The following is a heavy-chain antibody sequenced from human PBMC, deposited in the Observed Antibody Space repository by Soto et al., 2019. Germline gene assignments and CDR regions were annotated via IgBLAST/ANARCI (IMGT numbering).Heavy chain of an antibody. CDR3: AREMVRGVGSDY. D-gene: IGHD3-10*01. CDR2: ISTYNGNT. J-gene: IGHJ4*02. V-gene: IGHV1-18*01. Sequence: SGYTFPSYGISWVRQAPGQGLEWMGWISTYNGNTKYAQKLQGRVTMTTDTSTSTAYMELRSLRSDDTAVFYCAREMVRGVGSDYWGQGTLVIVSS. CDR1: GYTFPSYG.